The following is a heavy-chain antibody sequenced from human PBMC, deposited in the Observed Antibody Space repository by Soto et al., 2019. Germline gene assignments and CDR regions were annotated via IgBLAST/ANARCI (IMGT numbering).Heavy chain of an antibody. CDR1: GYTFTSYG. Sequence: QVQLVQSGAEVKKPGASVKVSCKASGYTFTSYGISWVRQAPGQGLEWMGWISAYNGNTNYAQKLQGRVTMTTDTSTRTAYMELRSLRSDDTAVYYCARDSGQDYYDSSGYLDYWGQGTLVTVSS. V-gene: IGHV1-18*01. CDR3: ARDSGQDYYDSSGYLDY. D-gene: IGHD3-22*01. J-gene: IGHJ4*02. CDR2: ISAYNGNT.